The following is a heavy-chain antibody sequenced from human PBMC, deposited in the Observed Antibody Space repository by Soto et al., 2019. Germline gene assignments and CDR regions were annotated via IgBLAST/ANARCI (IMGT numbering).Heavy chain of an antibody. Sequence: QVQLQESGPGLVKPSETLSLTCIVSGGSISRYYWNWIRQSPGKGLEWIGYIYPTATTNYNPSLKSRVTISVDTSKNQVSLKLSSVTAADTAVYYCAREGDYDRMRALDHWGQGTPVTVSS. CDR3: AREGDYDRMRALDH. J-gene: IGHJ4*02. D-gene: IGHD3-9*01. CDR2: IYPTATT. CDR1: GGSISRYY. V-gene: IGHV4-59*01.